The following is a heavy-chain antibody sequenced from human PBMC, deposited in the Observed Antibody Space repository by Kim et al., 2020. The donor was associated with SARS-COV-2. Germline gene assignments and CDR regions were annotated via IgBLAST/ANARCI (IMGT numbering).Heavy chain of an antibody. CDR1: GGSISSYY. J-gene: IGHJ6*01. V-gene: IGHV4-59*13. CDR2: IYYSGST. Sequence: SETLSLTCTVSGGSISSYYWSWIRQPPGKGLEWIGYIYYSGSTNYNPSLKSRVTISVDTSKNQFSLKLSSVTAADTAVYYCATTVTQQRSFYYYYGMDV. CDR3: ATTVTQQRSFYYYYGMDV. D-gene: IGHD4-17*01.